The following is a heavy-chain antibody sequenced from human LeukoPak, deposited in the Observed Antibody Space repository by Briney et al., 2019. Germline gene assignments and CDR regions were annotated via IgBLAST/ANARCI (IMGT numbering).Heavy chain of an antibody. CDR1: GFTFSTYA. Sequence: PGGSLRLSCAASGFTFSTYAMNWVRQAPGKGLEWVANIKHDGSEKQDGSEKNYVDSVKGRFTISRDNAKNSLYLQMNSLRAEDTAVYYCARSGRGVDSFYFYMDVWGKGTTVTVSS. CDR3: ARSGRGVDSFYFYMDV. D-gene: IGHD3-10*01. J-gene: IGHJ6*03. CDR2: IKHDGSEKQDGSEK. V-gene: IGHV3-7*01.